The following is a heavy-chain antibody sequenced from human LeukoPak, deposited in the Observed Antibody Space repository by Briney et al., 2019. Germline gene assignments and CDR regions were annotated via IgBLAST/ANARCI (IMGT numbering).Heavy chain of an antibody. J-gene: IGHJ6*04. V-gene: IGHV1-3*01. D-gene: IGHD6-13*01. CDR3: ARESPIAAAGTRYYYYGMDV. Sequence: ASVKVSCKASGYTFTSYAMHWVRQAPGQRLEWMGWINAGNGNTKCSQKFQGRVTITRDTSASTAYMVLSSLRSEDTAVYYCARESPIAAAGTRYYYYGMDVWGKGTTVTVSS. CDR2: INAGNGNT. CDR1: GYTFTSYA.